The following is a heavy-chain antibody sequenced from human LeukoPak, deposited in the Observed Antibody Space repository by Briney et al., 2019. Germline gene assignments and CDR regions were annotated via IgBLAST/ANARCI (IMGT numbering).Heavy chain of an antibody. V-gene: IGHV4-34*01. CDR2: INHSGST. CDR1: GGSFSGYY. CDR3: ARQWECSSTSCYLRYYYYYYMDV. Sequence: PSETLSLTCAVYGGSFSGYYWSWIRQPPGKGLEWIGEINHSGSTNYNPSLKSRVTISVDTSKNQFSLKLSSVTAADTAVYYCARQWECSSTSCYLRYYYYYYMDVWGKGTTVTISS. J-gene: IGHJ6*03. D-gene: IGHD2-2*01.